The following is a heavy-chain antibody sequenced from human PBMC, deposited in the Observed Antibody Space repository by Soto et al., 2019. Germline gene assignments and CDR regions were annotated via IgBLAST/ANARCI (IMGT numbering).Heavy chain of an antibody. V-gene: IGHV1-46*03. CDR1: GYTFIDYY. CDR3: VRGDGASYFHPFFDY. J-gene: IGHJ4*02. Sequence: QVQLVQSGAEVKKPGASVELSCTTSGYTFIDYYIHWVRQAPGQGLEWVGIINPRSGTTIYAQSFQGRVTMTRDTSTSSVYMELSSLRSDDTAVYYCVRGDGASYFHPFFDYWGQGTLVTVSS. D-gene: IGHD4-17*01. CDR2: INPRSGTT.